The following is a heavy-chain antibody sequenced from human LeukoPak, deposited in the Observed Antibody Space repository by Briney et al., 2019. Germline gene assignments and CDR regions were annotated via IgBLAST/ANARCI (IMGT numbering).Heavy chain of an antibody. Sequence: SETLSLTCTVSGGSISSYYWSWIRQPAGKGLEWIGRIYTSGSTNYNPSLKSRVTMSVDTSKNQFSLKLSSVTAADTAVYYCARERDSSGWYMNYYYYYMDVWGKGTTVTISS. CDR1: GGSISSYY. D-gene: IGHD6-19*01. CDR3: ARERDSSGWYMNYYYYYMDV. J-gene: IGHJ6*03. V-gene: IGHV4-4*07. CDR2: IYTSGST.